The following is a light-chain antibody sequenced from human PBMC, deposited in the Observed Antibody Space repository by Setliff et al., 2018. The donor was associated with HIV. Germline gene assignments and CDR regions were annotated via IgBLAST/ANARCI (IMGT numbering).Light chain of an antibody. CDR2: DVT. J-gene: IGLJ2*01. V-gene: IGLV2-14*03. CDR1: SCDVGGYDY. Sequence: QSALTQPASVSGSPGQSITISCTGSSCDVGGYDYVSWYQQHPDKAPKLMIFDVTDRPSGVSNRFSGSKSGNTASLTISGLQAEDEAHYYCSSYGSGDTLLFGAGTKVTVL. CDR3: SSYGSGDTLL.